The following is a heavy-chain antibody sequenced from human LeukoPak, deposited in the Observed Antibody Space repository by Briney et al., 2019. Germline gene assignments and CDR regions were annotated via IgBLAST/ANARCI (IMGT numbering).Heavy chain of an antibody. CDR3: ARAYSNPFAFDI. Sequence: ASVKVSCKASGYTFTAYYMHWVRQAPGQGLEWMAWINPNSGGTNYAQKFQGRVTMTRDTSISTAYMELSSLRSDDTAVYYCARAYSNPFAFDIWGQGTMVTVSS. CDR1: GYTFTAYY. D-gene: IGHD4-11*01. J-gene: IGHJ3*02. V-gene: IGHV1-2*02. CDR2: INPNSGGT.